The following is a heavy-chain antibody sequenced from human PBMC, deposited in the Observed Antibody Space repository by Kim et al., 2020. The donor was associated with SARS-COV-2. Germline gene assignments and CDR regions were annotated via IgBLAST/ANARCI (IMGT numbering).Heavy chain of an antibody. CDR1: GGTFSSYA. V-gene: IGHV1-69*13. Sequence: SVKVSCKASGGTFSSYAISWVRQAPGQGLEWMGGIIPIFGTANYAQKFQGRVTITADESTSTAYMELSSLRSEDTAVYYCARDRTRASPTWNGGLIFDYWGQGTLVTVSS. CDR3: ARDRTRASPTWNGGLIFDY. D-gene: IGHD1-1*01. J-gene: IGHJ4*02. CDR2: IIPIFGTA.